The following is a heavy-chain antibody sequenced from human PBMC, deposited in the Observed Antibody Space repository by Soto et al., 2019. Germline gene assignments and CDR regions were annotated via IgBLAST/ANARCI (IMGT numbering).Heavy chain of an antibody. CDR3: ARGKRFGELSGAFDI. D-gene: IGHD3-10*01. V-gene: IGHV4-59*01. J-gene: IGHJ3*02. CDR2: IYYSGST. CDR1: GGSISIYY. Sequence: SETLSLTCTDSGGSISIYYWSWIRQPPGKGLEWIGYIYYSGSTNYNPSLKSRVTISVDTSKNQFSLKLSSVTAADTAVYYCARGKRFGELSGAFDIWGQGTMVTVS.